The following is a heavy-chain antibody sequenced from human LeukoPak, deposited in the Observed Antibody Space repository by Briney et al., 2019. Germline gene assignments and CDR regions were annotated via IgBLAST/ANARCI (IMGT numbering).Heavy chain of an antibody. CDR1: GFTFSSYA. Sequence: GVLRLSCAASGFTFSSYAMHWVRQAPGKGLEWVGRIKSKTDGGTTDYAAPVKGRFTISRDDSKNTLYLQMNSLKTEDTAVYYCTTALLQCGGDCYYDYWGQGTLVTVSS. D-gene: IGHD2-21*01. V-gene: IGHV3-15*01. CDR3: TTALLQCGGDCYYDY. CDR2: IKSKTDGGTT. J-gene: IGHJ4*02.